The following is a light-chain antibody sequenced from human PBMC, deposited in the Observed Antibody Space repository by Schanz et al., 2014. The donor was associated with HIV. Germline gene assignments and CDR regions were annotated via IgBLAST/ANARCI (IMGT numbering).Light chain of an antibody. Sequence: QSVLTQPPSASGSPGQSVTISCTGTTSDIGNHDFVSWYQQHPGKAPKLMIYDVTKRPSGVPARFSGSKSGNTASLTVSGLQADDEADYYCSSYGGGDTVLFGGGTKVTVL. CDR3: SSYGGGDTVL. V-gene: IGLV2-8*01. CDR2: DVT. CDR1: TSDIGNHDF. J-gene: IGLJ3*02.